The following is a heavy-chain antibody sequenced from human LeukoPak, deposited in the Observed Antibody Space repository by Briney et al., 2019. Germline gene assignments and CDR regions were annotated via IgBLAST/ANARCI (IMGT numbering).Heavy chain of an antibody. CDR2: IHDNGRS. D-gene: IGHD3-22*01. V-gene: IGHV4-59*01. CDR3: AKSGHHYDISGYWDFFHV. J-gene: IGHJ4*02. CDR1: GGSISGYH. Sequence: SETLSLTCNVSGGSISGYHWNWIRQPPGKGLEWIGYIHDNGRSNYSPSLESRVTISIDTSKNQFSLKMTSVTAADTAVYYCAKSGHHYDISGYWDFFHVWGQGSLVTVSS.